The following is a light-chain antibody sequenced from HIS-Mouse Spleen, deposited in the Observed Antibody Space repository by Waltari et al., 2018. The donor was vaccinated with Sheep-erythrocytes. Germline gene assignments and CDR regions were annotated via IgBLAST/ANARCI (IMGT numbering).Light chain of an antibody. Sequence: QSALTQPASVSGSPGQSITISCTGTSSDVGSYNLVSWAQQPPGKAPKLMIYEGIKRRSGVSTRFSGSRAGNTASLTSSGLQAEDEADYYCCSYAGSSTPWVFGGGTKLTVL. CDR3: CSYAGSSTPWV. CDR1: SSDVGSYNL. J-gene: IGLJ3*02. CDR2: EGI. V-gene: IGLV2-23*01.